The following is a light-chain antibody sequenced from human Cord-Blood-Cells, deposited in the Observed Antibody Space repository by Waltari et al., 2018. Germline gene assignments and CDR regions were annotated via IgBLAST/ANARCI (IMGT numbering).Light chain of an antibody. J-gene: IGKJ3*01. V-gene: IGKV1-33*01. CDR3: QQYDNLQVT. CDR1: QDISNY. CDR2: DAS. Sequence: DIQMTQSPSSLSASVGDRVTITCQASQDISNYLNLYQQKPGKAPKLLIYDASNLETGVPSRFSGSGSGTDFTFTISSLQPEDIATYYCQQYDNLQVTFGPGTKVDIK.